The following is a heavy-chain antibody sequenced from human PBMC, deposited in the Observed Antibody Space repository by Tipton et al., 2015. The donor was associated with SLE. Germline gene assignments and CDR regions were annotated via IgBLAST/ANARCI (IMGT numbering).Heavy chain of an antibody. D-gene: IGHD2-15*01. Sequence: SLRLSCAASGFTFSSYSMNWVRQAPGKGLEWVSSISSSSSYIYYADSVKGRFTISRDNAKNSLYLQMNSLRAEDTAVYYCARSVVATGAFDIWGQGTMVTVSS. CDR2: ISSSSSYI. J-gene: IGHJ3*02. CDR3: ARSVVATGAFDI. V-gene: IGHV3-21*01. CDR1: GFTFSSYS.